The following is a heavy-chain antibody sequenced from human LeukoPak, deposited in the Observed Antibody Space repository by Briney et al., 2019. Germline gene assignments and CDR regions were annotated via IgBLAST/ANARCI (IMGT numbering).Heavy chain of an antibody. CDR2: INHSGST. CDR1: GGSISSSSYF. V-gene: IGHV4-39*07. J-gene: IGHJ6*02. Sequence: SETLSLTCTVSGGSISSSSYFWGWIRQPPGKGLEWIGEINHSGSTNYNPSLKSRVTISVDTSKNQFSLKLSSVTAADTAVYYCARGYHSSSWGKYYYYYGMDVWGQGTTVTVSS. D-gene: IGHD6-13*01. CDR3: ARGYHSSSWGKYYYYYGMDV.